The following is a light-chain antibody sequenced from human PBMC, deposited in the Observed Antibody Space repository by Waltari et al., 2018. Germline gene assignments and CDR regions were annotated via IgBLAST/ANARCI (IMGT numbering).Light chain of an antibody. J-gene: IGKJ5*01. Sequence: DIVVTQSPHSLAVSLGERATINCNPGQSVFNNAKNKNQFAWYQQKPGQPPKLLICWASTRESGVPERFSGSGSGTDFTLTISSLQAEDVAVYYCQRYFNIVLFGQGTRVEIK. CDR2: WAS. V-gene: IGKV4-1*01. CDR1: QSVFNNAKNKNQ. CDR3: QRYFNIVL.